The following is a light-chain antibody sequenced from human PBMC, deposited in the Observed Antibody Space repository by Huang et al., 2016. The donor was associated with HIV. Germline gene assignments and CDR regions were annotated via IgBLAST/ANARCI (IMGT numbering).Light chain of an antibody. Sequence: EIVLTRSPATLSLSPGERATLSCRASQSVHSYLAWYQPKPGQAPRLLIYVASNRATGIPARFSGSGSGTDFTLTISNLQSEDFAVYYCQQRSAWPLTFGGGTKVEI. J-gene: IGKJ4*01. V-gene: IGKV3-11*01. CDR3: QQRSAWPLT. CDR2: VAS. CDR1: QSVHSY.